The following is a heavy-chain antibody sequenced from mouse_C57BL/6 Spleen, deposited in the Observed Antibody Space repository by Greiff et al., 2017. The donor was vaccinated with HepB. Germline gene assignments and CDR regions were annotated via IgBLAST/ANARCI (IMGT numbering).Heavy chain of an antibody. Sequence: QVQLQQSGAELARPGASVKLSCKASGYTFTSYGISWVKQRTGQGLEWIGEIYPRSGNTYYNEKFKGKATLTADKSSSTAYMELRSLTSEDSAVYFCARGFTTVVGNDYFDYWGQGTTLTVSS. CDR3: ARGFTTVVGNDYFDY. CDR1: GYTFTSYG. J-gene: IGHJ2*01. D-gene: IGHD1-1*01. V-gene: IGHV1-81*01. CDR2: IYPRSGNT.